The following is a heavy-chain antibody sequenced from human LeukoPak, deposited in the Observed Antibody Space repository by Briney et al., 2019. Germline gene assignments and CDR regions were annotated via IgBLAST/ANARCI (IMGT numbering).Heavy chain of an antibody. D-gene: IGHD3-22*01. Sequence: SVKVSCKASGGTFSSYAISWVRQAPGQGLEWMGRIIPIFGTANYAQKFQGGVTITTDESTSTAYMELSSLRSEDTAVYYCARGITMIFPDAFDIWGQGTMVTVSS. CDR3: ARGITMIFPDAFDI. V-gene: IGHV1-69*05. J-gene: IGHJ3*02. CDR2: IIPIFGTA. CDR1: GGTFSSYA.